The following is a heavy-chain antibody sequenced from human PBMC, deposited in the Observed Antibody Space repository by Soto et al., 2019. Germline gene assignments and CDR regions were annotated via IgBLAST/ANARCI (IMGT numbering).Heavy chain of an antibody. CDR1: GFTFSSYA. V-gene: IGHV3-23*01. J-gene: IGHJ6*02. CDR3: AKTYGDYKNYYYYYGMDV. CDR2: ISGSGGST. Sequence: EVQLLESGGGLVQPGGSLRLSCAASGFTFSSYAMSWVRQAPGKGLEWVSAISGSGGSTYYADTVKGRFTISRDNSKNTLYLQMNSLRAEDTAVYYCAKTYGDYKNYYYYYGMDVWGQGTTVTVSS. D-gene: IGHD4-17*01.